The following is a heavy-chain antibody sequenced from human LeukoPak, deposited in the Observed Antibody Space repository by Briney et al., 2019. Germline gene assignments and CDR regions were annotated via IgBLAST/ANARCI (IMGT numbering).Heavy chain of an antibody. CDR3: ARDVRY. J-gene: IGHJ4*02. CDR2: MNQNGDQT. CDR1: GFTFSDSW. V-gene: IGHV3-7*04. Sequence: TGGSLRLSCAASGFTFSDSWMNWVRQAPGKGLEWVATMNQNGDQTNYADSVRGRFTISRDNAKNSLYLQMNSLRAEDRAVYYCARDVRYWGQGTLVTVSS.